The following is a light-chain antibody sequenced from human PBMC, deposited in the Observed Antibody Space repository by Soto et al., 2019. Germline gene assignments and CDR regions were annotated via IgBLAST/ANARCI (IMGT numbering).Light chain of an antibody. Sequence: EIVMTQSPDTLSASPGERATLSCRASQSVGSNLAWYQQKAGQAPRLVIYSVSTRATGIPARFSGGGSGTDFTLTISSLQSEDFAVYYCQQYYERPLTFSHGTRLDIK. CDR2: SVS. CDR1: QSVGSN. V-gene: IGKV3-15*01. CDR3: QQYYERPLT. J-gene: IGKJ5*01.